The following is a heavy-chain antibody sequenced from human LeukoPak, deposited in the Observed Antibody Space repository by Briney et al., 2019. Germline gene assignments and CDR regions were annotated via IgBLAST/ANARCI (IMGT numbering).Heavy chain of an antibody. CDR3: ARVGGYSPYYYYYYYMDV. V-gene: IGHV4-34*01. D-gene: IGHD3-22*01. Sequence: PSETLSLTCTVYGGSFSGYYWSWTRQPPGKGPEWIGEINHSGSTNYNPSLKSRVTISVDTSKNQFSLKLSSVTAADTAVYYCARVGGYSPYYYYYYYMDVWGKGTTVTVSS. J-gene: IGHJ6*03. CDR1: GGSFSGYY. CDR2: INHSGST.